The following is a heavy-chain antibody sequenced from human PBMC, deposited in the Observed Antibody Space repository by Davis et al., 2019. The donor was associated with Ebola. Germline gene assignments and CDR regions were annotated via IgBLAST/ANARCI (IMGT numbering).Heavy chain of an antibody. D-gene: IGHD5-18*01. J-gene: IGHJ6*03. CDR1: VYTFTGYY. V-gene: IGHV1-18*04. Sequence: ASVPVSCKASVYTFTGYYMHWLRQPPGQGLEWMGWISGYNGNTHYAQKLQGRVNLTTDTSTSTANMELKSMRADDTAVYYCARDEGYTYGLRYMDVWGKGTTVTVSS. CDR3: ARDEGYTYGLRYMDV. CDR2: ISGYNGNT.